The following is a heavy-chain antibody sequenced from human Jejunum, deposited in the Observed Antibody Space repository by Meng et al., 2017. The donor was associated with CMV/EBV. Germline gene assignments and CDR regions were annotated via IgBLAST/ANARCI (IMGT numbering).Heavy chain of an antibody. Sequence: SCAASGFTFSTYWMSWVRQAPGEGLEWVSVIFGGGTTNYADSVKGRFTISRDDSKNTLFLQMNSLRAEDTAMYYCARGPKSAEYWGQGTLVTVSS. CDR2: IFGGGTT. CDR3: ARGPKSAEY. J-gene: IGHJ4*02. CDR1: GFTFSTYW. V-gene: IGHV3-53*01.